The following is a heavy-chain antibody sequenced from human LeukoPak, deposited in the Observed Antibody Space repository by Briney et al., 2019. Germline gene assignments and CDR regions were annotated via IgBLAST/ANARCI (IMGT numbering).Heavy chain of an antibody. Sequence: PGGSLRLSCAASGFTFSRYAMSWVRQAPGKGLEWVSGISWNSGSIGYADSVKGRFTISRDNAKNSLYLQMNSLRAEDTALYYCAKTRVVVITHDAFDIWGQGTMVTVSS. D-gene: IGHD3-22*01. CDR2: ISWNSGSI. J-gene: IGHJ3*02. CDR1: GFTFSRYA. V-gene: IGHV3-9*01. CDR3: AKTRVVVITHDAFDI.